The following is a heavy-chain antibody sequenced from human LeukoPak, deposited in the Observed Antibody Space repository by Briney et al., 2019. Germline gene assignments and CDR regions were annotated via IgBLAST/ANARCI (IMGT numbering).Heavy chain of an antibody. Sequence: SETLSLTCTVSGGSISSYYWRWIRQPPGKGLEWIGYIYYSGSTNYNPSLKRRVTISVDTSKNQFSLKLSSVTAADTAVYYCARGLENDAFDIWGQGTMVTVSS. J-gene: IGHJ3*02. V-gene: IGHV4-59*01. CDR2: IYYSGST. CDR1: GGSISSYY. CDR3: ARGLENDAFDI.